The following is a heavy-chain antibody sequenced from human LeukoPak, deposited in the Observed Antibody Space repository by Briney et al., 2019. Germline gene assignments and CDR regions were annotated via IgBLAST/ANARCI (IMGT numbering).Heavy chain of an antibody. CDR3: ARALDPYYDFWSGYYYYYMDV. V-gene: IGHV3-21*01. CDR2: ISSSSSYI. Sequence: GGSLRLSCAASGFTFSSYSMNWVRQAPGKGLEWVSSISSSSSYIYYADSVKGRFTISRDNAKNSLYLQMNSLRAEDTAVYYCARALDPYYDFWSGYYYYYMDVWGKGTTVTVSS. CDR1: GFTFSSYS. J-gene: IGHJ6*03. D-gene: IGHD3-3*01.